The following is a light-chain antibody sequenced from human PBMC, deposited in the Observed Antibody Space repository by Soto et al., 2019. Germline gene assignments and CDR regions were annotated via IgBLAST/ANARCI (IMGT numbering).Light chain of an antibody. CDR2: VNSDGSH. Sequence: QPVLTQSSSASASLGASVKLTCILSSGHSNYAIAWHQQQPEKGPRYLMKVNSDGSHTKGDGIPDRFSGSSSGAERYLTISSLQSEDEADYYCQTWGSGIVVFGGGTKLTVL. CDR1: SGHSNYA. CDR3: QTWGSGIVV. V-gene: IGLV4-69*01. J-gene: IGLJ2*01.